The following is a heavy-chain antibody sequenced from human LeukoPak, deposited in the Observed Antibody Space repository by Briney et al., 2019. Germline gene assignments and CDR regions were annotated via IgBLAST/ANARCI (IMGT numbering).Heavy chain of an antibody. D-gene: IGHD3-3*01. V-gene: IGHV4-59*12. J-gene: IGHJ6*03. CDR1: GGSISSYY. CDR3: ARVAYDFWSGYFGYYYYYMDV. CDR2: IYYSGST. Sequence: SETLSLTCTVSGGSISSYYWSWIRQPPGKGLEWIGYIYYSGSTNYNPSLKSRVTMSVDTSKNQFSLKLSSVTAADTAVYYCARVAYDFWSGYFGYYYYYMDVWGKGTTVTVSS.